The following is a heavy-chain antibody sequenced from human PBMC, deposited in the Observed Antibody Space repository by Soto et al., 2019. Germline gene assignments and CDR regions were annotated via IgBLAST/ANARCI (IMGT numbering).Heavy chain of an antibody. CDR2: INTDGSGT. J-gene: IGHJ4*02. CDR1: GFTFRTYW. V-gene: IGHV3-74*01. CDR3: ASPTVGGFDR. D-gene: IGHD3-16*01. Sequence: EVQLVESGGGLVQPGGSLRLSCAASGFTFRTYWMHWVRQVAGKGLEWVSHINTDGSGTSYADPVKGRFTISRDNAKNTLYLQMNNLRAEDTARYHCASPTVGGFDRWGQGTLVTVSS.